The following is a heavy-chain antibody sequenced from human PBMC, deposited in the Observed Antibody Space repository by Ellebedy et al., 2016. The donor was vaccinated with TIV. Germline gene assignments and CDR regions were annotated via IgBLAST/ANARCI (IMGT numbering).Heavy chain of an antibody. V-gene: IGHV3-23*01. Sequence: GESLKISCAASGFTFSGYAMSWVRQAPGKRLEWVSGINSRGGSTYYAASVKGRFTISRDNSKNTLYLQMNSLRAEDTAIYYCARGKSGTYIHHAFDSWGQGTLVTVSS. J-gene: IGHJ4*02. CDR1: GFTFSGYA. CDR2: INSRGGST. CDR3: ARGKSGTYIHHAFDS. D-gene: IGHD1-14*01.